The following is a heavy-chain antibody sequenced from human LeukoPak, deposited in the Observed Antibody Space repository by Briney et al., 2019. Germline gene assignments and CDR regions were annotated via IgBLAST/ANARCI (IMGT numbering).Heavy chain of an antibody. Sequence: GASVKVSCKASGYTFTGYYMHWVRQAPGQGLEWMGRINPNSGGTNYAQKFQGRVTMARDTSISTAYMELSRLRSDDTAVYYCAREPLGCGGDCHFDYWGQGTLVTVSS. V-gene: IGHV1-2*06. CDR3: AREPLGCGGDCHFDY. CDR2: INPNSGGT. CDR1: GYTFTGYY. D-gene: IGHD2-21*02. J-gene: IGHJ4*02.